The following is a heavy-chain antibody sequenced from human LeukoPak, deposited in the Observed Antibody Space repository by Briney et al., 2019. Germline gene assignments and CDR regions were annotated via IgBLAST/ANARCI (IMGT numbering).Heavy chain of an antibody. Sequence: ASVKVSCKASGGTFSSYAISWVRQAPGQGLEWMGGIIPIFGTANYAQEFQGRVTITADESTSTAYMELSSLRSEDTAVYYCARRWGDYFDYWGQGTLVTVSS. V-gene: IGHV1-69*13. CDR3: ARRWGDYFDY. D-gene: IGHD1-26*01. CDR2: IIPIFGTA. CDR1: GGTFSSYA. J-gene: IGHJ4*02.